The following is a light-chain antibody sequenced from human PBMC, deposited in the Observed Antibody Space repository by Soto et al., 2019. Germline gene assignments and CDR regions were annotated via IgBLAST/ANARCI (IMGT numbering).Light chain of an antibody. J-gene: IGKJ2*01. CDR3: QQYKAYPYT. CDR1: QSIDRW. Sequence: DMQMIQSGSTLAAAVRDRITISCRASQSIDRWLAWYQQMPGKAPHLLIYTTSSLEGGVPSRFSGSGSGTEFTLTISGLQPDDFATYYCQQYKAYPYTFAQGTKVDIK. CDR2: TTS. V-gene: IGKV1-5*03.